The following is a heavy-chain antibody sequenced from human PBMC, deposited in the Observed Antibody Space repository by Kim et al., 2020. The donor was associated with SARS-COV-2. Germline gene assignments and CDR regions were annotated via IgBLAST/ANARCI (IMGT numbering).Heavy chain of an antibody. Sequence: GGSLRLSCAASGFTFSSYAMHWVRQAPGKGLEWVAVISYDGSNKYYADSVKDRFTISRDNSKNTLYLQMNSLRAEDTAVYYCARGLAAAGFDAFDIWGQGTMVTVSS. V-gene: IGHV3-30-3*01. CDR3: ARGLAAAGFDAFDI. D-gene: IGHD6-13*01. J-gene: IGHJ3*02. CDR1: GFTFSSYA. CDR2: ISYDGSNK.